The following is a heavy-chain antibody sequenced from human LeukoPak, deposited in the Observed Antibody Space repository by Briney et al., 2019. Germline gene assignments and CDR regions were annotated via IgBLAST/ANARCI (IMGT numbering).Heavy chain of an antibody. V-gene: IGHV3-48*03. Sequence: GGSLTLSCAPSGLSVTTNYMTWVRQAAGKGLEWLTYISSSGTTIYTTDSVKGRFTMSRDNAKNSLYLQMNSLRGEDTAVYYCAAVINNSYYGMDVWGQGTLVTVSS. CDR1: GLSVTTNY. CDR2: ISSSGTTI. CDR3: AAVINNSYYGMDV. D-gene: IGHD6-19*01. J-gene: IGHJ6*02.